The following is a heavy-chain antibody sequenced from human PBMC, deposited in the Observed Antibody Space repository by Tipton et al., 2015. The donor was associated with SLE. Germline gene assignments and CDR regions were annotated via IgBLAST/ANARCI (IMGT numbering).Heavy chain of an antibody. Sequence: GSLRLSCAASGFTFSSYWMHWVRQAPGKGLVWVSRLKSDGSITGYADSVRGRFTISRDNAKNTLYLQMNNLRAEDTAVYFCAKGTSPTVLGVDTLPDHWGQGTLVTVSS. V-gene: IGHV3-74*01. CDR3: AKGTSPTVLGVDTLPDH. D-gene: IGHD3-3*01. J-gene: IGHJ4*02. CDR2: LKSDGSIT. CDR1: GFTFSSYW.